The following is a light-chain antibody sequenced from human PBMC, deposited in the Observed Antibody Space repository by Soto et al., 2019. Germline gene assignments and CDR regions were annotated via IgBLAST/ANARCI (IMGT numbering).Light chain of an antibody. CDR1: QSVGSN. V-gene: IGKV3-15*01. J-gene: IGKJ5*01. Sequence: EIVMTQSPATLSVSPGDGVTLSCRARQSVGSNLAWYQQKPGQAPRLLIYGASTRATGIPARFSGSGSGTEFTLTISSLQSEDFAVYYCQQYNNWPSITFGQGTRLEIK. CDR3: QQYNNWPSIT. CDR2: GAS.